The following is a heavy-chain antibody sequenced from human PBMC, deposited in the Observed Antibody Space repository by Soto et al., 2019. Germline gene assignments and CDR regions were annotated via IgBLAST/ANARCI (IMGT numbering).Heavy chain of an antibody. CDR1: GFTFVNYA. J-gene: IGHJ4*02. CDR2: LSGSGTST. D-gene: IGHD6-19*01. Sequence: EVQLLESGGGLAQPGGSLRLSCAASGFTFVNYAMNWVRQAPGKGLEWVATLSGSGTSTYYADSVKGRFTISRDNSRNTLYLQMNSLRAEDTAVYYCAKGTSNGGWFNPFDYWGQGTLVTVSS. V-gene: IGHV3-23*01. CDR3: AKGTSNGGWFNPFDY.